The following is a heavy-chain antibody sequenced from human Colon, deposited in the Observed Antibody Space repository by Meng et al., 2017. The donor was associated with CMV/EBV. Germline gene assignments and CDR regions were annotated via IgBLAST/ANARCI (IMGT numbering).Heavy chain of an antibody. D-gene: IGHD1-26*01. Sequence: GGSLRLSCSASGFTFRSYSFTWVRQAPGKGLEWLSSISDTSTYIYYADSVKGRFTISRDNAKNSVFLQMDSLRAEDTALYYCAKDINSGSLRLLYHFDYWGQGTLVTVSS. J-gene: IGHJ4*02. CDR2: ISDTSTYI. CDR3: AKDINSGSLRLLYHFDY. V-gene: IGHV3-21*01. CDR1: GFTFRSYS.